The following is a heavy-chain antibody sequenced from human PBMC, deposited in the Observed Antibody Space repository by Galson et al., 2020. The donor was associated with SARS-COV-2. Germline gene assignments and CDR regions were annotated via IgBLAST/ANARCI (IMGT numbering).Heavy chain of an antibody. CDR1: GFTFGGYS. J-gene: IGHJ4*02. D-gene: IGHD5-12*01. CDR3: AKDERDGYHAFDY. CDR2: ISSLSKYI. Sequence: GGSLRLSCAASGFTFGGYSMNWVRQAPGKGLEWISSISSLSKYIYYADSVKGRFTVSRDDAKNSLYLQMHSLRVEDTATYYCAKDERDGYHAFDYWGQGTLVTVSS. V-gene: IGHV3-21*01.